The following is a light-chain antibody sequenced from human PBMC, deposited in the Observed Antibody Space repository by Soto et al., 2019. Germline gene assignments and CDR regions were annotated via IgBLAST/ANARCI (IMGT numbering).Light chain of an antibody. CDR1: QSVSDN. V-gene: IGKV3-15*01. J-gene: IGKJ5*01. CDR3: QQYHNWPIT. Sequence: EIVLTQSPGTLSVSPGERATLSCRASQSVSDNLAWYQQKPGQAPRLLIYGASTRATGIPARFSGTGSGTEFTLTISSLQSEDFAVYYCQQYHNWPITFGQGTRLEIK. CDR2: GAS.